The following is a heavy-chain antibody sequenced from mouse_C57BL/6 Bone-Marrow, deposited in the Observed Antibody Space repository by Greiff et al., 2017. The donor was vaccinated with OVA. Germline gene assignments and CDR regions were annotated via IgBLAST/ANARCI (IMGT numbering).Heavy chain of an antibody. V-gene: IGHV1-5*01. CDR2: IYPGNSDT. CDR3: TPYCYGSSYNFDY. CDR1: GYTFTSYW. D-gene: IGHD1-1*01. Sequence: EVQLQESGTVLARPGASVKMSCKTSGYTFTSYWMHWVKQRPGQGLEWIGAIYPGNSDTSYNQKFKGKAKLTAVTSASTAYMELSRLTNEDSAVYYCTPYCYGSSYNFDYWGQGTTLTVSS. J-gene: IGHJ2*01.